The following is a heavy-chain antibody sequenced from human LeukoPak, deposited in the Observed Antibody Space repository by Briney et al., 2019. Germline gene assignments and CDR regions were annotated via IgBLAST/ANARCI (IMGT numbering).Heavy chain of an antibody. V-gene: IGHV3-30*03. CDR2: ISHEGSYK. D-gene: IGHD6-19*01. CDR1: GFSFSSYG. Sequence: GRPLRLSCAASGFSFSSYGMHWVRQAPGKGLEWVAVISHEGSYKNHAGSVKGRFTISRDNSKNMVYLQMNSLRTEDTAVYYCARTREQWQVLDYWGQGTLVTVSS. CDR3: ARTREQWQVLDY. J-gene: IGHJ4*02.